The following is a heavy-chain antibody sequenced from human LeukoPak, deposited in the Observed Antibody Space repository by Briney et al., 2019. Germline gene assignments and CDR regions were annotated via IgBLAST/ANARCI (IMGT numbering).Heavy chain of an antibody. V-gene: IGHV4-30-2*01. CDR1: GGSISSGGYS. D-gene: IGHD2-2*02. J-gene: IGHJ4*02. Sequence: SETLSLTCAVSGGSISSGGYSWSWIRQPPGKGLEWIGYIYHSGSTYYNPSLKSRVTISVDRSKNQFSLKLSSVTAADTAVYYCARGDCSSTSCYMIDYWGQGTLVTVSP. CDR2: IYHSGST. CDR3: ARGDCSSTSCYMIDY.